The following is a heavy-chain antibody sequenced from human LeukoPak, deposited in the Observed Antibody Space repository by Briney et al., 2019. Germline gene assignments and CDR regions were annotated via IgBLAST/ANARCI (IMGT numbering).Heavy chain of an antibody. CDR3: VSRRCTATACFAASFNCFDY. CDR2: LKQDGSEK. CDR1: GHSFSSYW. D-gene: IGHD2-8*02. J-gene: IGHJ4*02. V-gene: IGHV3-7*03. Sequence: GGSLRLSCTASGHSFSSYWLTGVRPAPGMGLEWVVNLKQDGSEKNYVASVKGRFTISRDDTKNSLYLQMNSLRDEDTAVYHCVSRRCTATACFAASFNCFDYWGQGTLVTVSS.